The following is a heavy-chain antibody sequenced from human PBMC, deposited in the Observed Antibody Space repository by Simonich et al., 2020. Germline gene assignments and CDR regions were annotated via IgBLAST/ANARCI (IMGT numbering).Heavy chain of an antibody. V-gene: IGHV1-18*01. CDR2: ISAYNGNT. D-gene: IGHD1-1*01. J-gene: IGHJ3*02. Sequence: QVQLVPSGAEVKKPGASVKVSCKASGSTFTSYGISWVRQAPGQGLGWMGWISAYNGNTNYAQSLQGRVTMPTDTSTSTAYMELRSLRSDDTAVYYCARSTTGTTAFDIWGQGTMVTVSS. CDR1: GSTFTSYG. CDR3: ARSTTGTTAFDI.